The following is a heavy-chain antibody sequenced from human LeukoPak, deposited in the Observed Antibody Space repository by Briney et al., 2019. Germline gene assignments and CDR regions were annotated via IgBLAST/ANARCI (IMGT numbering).Heavy chain of an antibody. CDR2: IYYSGST. D-gene: IGHD3-10*01. J-gene: IGHJ5*02. CDR1: GGSISSSSYY. Sequence: SETLSLTCTVSGGSISSSSYYWGWIRQPPGKGLEWIGSIYYSGSTYYNPSLKSRVTISVDTSKNQFSLKLSSVTAADTAVYYCARGFSSRLLWFGELLGFDPWGQGTLVTVSS. V-gene: IGHV4-39*07. CDR3: ARGFSSRLLWFGELLGFDP.